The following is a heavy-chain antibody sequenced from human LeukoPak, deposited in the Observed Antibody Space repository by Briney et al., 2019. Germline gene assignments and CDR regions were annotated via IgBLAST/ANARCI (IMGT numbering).Heavy chain of an antibody. Sequence: PGGSLRLSCAASGFTFSDYYMSWIRQAPGKGLEWVSYISSSGSTIYYADSVTGRFTISRYNTKNSLYLQMNSLRAEDTAVYYCARDPIYCGGDCYSFGNWFDPWGQGTLVTVSS. J-gene: IGHJ5*02. CDR1: GFTFSDYY. CDR3: ARDPIYCGGDCYSFGNWFDP. D-gene: IGHD2-21*02. V-gene: IGHV3-11*01. CDR2: ISSSGSTI.